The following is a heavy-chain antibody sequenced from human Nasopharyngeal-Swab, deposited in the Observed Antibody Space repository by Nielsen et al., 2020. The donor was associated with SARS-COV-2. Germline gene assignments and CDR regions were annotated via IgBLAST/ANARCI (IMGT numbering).Heavy chain of an antibody. CDR3: AKDEEYDYGDYGAYYYYYGMDV. Sequence: GESLKISCAASGFTFSSYAMSWVRQAPGKVLEWVSAISGSGGSTYYADSVKGRFTISRDNSKNTLYLQMNSLRAEDTAVYYCAKDEEYDYGDYGAYYYYYGMDVWGQGTTVTVSS. V-gene: IGHV3-23*01. D-gene: IGHD4-17*01. J-gene: IGHJ6*02. CDR2: ISGSGGST. CDR1: GFTFSSYA.